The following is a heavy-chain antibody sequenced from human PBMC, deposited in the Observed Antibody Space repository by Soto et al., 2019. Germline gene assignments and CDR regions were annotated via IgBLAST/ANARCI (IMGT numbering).Heavy chain of an antibody. V-gene: IGHV3-23*01. CDR2: ISGSGGST. D-gene: IGHD3-3*01. J-gene: IGHJ4*02. CDR3: AKDGDYGFGSGYYPPYYFDY. Sequence: AGGSLRLSCAASGFTFSSYAMSWVRQAPGKGLEWVSAISGSGGSTYYADSVKGRFTISRDNSKNTLYLQINSLRAEDPAVYYWAKDGDYGFGSGYYPPYYFDYWGQGTLVTVSS. CDR1: GFTFSSYA.